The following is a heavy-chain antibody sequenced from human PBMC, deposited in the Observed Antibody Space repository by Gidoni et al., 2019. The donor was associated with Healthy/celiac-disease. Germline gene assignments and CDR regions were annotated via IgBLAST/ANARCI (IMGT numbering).Heavy chain of an antibody. D-gene: IGHD3-16*01. Sequence: QGQLVESGGGVVQPGRSLRLSCAASGCTFSSYAMHWVRQAPGKGLECVAVISYDGSNKYYADSVKGRFTISRDNSKNTLYLQMNSLRAEDTAVYYCARDSRGGYYYYGMDVWGQGTTVTVSS. J-gene: IGHJ6*02. V-gene: IGHV3-30-3*01. CDR3: ARDSRGGYYYYGMDV. CDR1: GCTFSSYA. CDR2: ISYDGSNK.